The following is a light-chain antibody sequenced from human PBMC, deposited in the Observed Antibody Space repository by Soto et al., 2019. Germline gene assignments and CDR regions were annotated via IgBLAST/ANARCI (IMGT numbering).Light chain of an antibody. CDR1: SSDIGAYNY. J-gene: IGLJ3*02. V-gene: IGLV2-8*01. Sequence: QSVLTQPPSASGSPGQSVTISCTGTSSDIGAYNYVSWYQQHPAKAPKLMIFEVTKRPSGVPERFSGSKSGNTASLTVSGLQAEDEAHYYCSSFAGDNDVVFGAGTKVTVL. CDR2: EVT. CDR3: SSFAGDNDVV.